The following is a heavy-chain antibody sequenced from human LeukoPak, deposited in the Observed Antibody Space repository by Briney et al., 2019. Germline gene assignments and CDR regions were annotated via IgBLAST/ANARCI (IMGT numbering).Heavy chain of an antibody. D-gene: IGHD3-10*01. Sequence: GGSLRLSCAASGFTFSSYEMNWVRQAPGKGLEWVAFIRYDGSNKYYADSVKGRFTISRDNSKNTLYLQMNSLRAEDTAVYYCAKDPQYYYGSGGFFDYWGQGTLVTVSS. V-gene: IGHV3-30*02. CDR1: GFTFSSYE. CDR2: IRYDGSNK. CDR3: AKDPQYYYGSGGFFDY. J-gene: IGHJ4*02.